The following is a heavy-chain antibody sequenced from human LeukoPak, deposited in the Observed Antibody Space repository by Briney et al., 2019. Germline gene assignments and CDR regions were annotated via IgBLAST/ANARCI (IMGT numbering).Heavy chain of an antibody. D-gene: IGHD4-17*01. Sequence: GGSLRLSCAASGFTFSSYAMSWVRQAPGKGLEWVSAISGSGGSTYYADSVKGRFTISRDNSKNTLYLQMNSLRAEDTAVYYCARDLYGDRSPDYFDYWGQGTLVTVSS. CDR1: GFTFSSYA. CDR3: ARDLYGDRSPDYFDY. V-gene: IGHV3-23*01. J-gene: IGHJ4*02. CDR2: ISGSGGST.